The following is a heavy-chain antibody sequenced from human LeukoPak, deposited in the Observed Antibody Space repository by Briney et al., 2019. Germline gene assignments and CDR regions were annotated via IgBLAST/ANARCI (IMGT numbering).Heavy chain of an antibody. D-gene: IGHD2-2*01. Sequence: SVKVSCKASGGTFSSYAISWVRQAPGQGLEWMGGIIPIFGTANYAQKFQGRVTITADESTSTAYMELSSLRSEDTAVYYCARGGSHCQLTQNNYFDYWGQGTLVTVSS. V-gene: IGHV1-69*13. CDR2: IIPIFGTA. J-gene: IGHJ4*02. CDR3: ARGGSHCQLTQNNYFDY. CDR1: GGTFSSYA.